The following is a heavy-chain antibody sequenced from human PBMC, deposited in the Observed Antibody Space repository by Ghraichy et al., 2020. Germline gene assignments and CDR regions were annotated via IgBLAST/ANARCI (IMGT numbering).Heavy chain of an antibody. CDR1: GFTFSSYA. CDR2: ISGSGGST. CDR3: PGRRGYRGYYFSMGY. J-gene: IGHJ4*02. D-gene: IGHD5-12*01. V-gene: IGHV3-23*01. Sequence: GRSLRLSCAASGFTFSSYAMSWVRQAPGKGLEWVSAISGSGGSTYYADSVKGRFTISRDNSKNTLYLQMNSLRAEDTAVYYCPGRRGYRGYYFSMGYWGQGTLVTVSS.